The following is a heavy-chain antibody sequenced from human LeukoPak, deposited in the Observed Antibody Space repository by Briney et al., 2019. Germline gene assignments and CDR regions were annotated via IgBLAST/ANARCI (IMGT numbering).Heavy chain of an antibody. D-gene: IGHD3/OR15-3a*01. CDR2: IKQDGSEK. Sequence: GSLRLSCAASGFTFSSYSMNWVRQAPGKGLEWVANIKQDGSEKYYVDSVKGRFTISRDNAKNSLYLQMNSLRAEDTAVYYCAREPRGLDAFDIWGQGTMVTVSS. V-gene: IGHV3-7*01. CDR1: GFTFSSYS. CDR3: AREPRGLDAFDI. J-gene: IGHJ3*02.